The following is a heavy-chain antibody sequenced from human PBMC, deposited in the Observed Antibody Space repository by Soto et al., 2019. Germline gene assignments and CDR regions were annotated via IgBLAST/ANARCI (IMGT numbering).Heavy chain of an antibody. V-gene: IGHV1-18*04. CDR1: GFTFISYG. Sequence: ASVKVSCKASGFTFISYGIFWVRQAPGQGLEWMGWISTYNGNTNYAQKLQGRVTMTTDTSTSTAYMELRSLRADDTAVYYCARDFYDFWSGYPPSCFDPWGQGXLVTVSS. D-gene: IGHD3-3*01. J-gene: IGHJ5*02. CDR3: ARDFYDFWSGYPPSCFDP. CDR2: ISTYNGNT.